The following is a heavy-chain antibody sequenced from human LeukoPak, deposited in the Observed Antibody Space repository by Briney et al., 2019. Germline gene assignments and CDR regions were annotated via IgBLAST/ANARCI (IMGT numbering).Heavy chain of an antibody. Sequence: GGSLRLSCAASGFTVSSNYMSWVRQAPGKGLEWVSVIYSGGSTYYADSVKGRFTISRDNSKNTLYLQMNSLRAEDTAVYYCAKDLRSSADSKMGAADYWGQGTLVTVSS. CDR3: AKDLRSSADSKMGAADY. J-gene: IGHJ4*02. D-gene: IGHD1-26*01. V-gene: IGHV3-66*01. CDR2: IYSGGST. CDR1: GFTVSSNY.